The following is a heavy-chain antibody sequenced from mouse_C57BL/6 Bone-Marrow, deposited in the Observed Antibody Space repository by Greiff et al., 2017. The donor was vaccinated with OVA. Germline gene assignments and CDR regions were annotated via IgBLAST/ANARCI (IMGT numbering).Heavy chain of an antibody. CDR2: IRNKANGYTT. V-gene: IGHV7-3*01. J-gene: IGHJ2*01. D-gene: IGHD2-3*01. Sequence: EVMLVESGGGLVQPGGSLSLSCAASGFTFTDYYMSWVRQPPGKALEWLGFIRNKANGYTTEYSASVKGRFTISRDNSQSILYLQMNALRAEDSATYYCASSPRWFHLVYWGQGTTLTVSS. CDR1: GFTFTDYY. CDR3: ASSPRWFHLVY.